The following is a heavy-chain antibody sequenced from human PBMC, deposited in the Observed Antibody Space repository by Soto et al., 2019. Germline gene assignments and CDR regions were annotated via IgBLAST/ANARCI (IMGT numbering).Heavy chain of an antibody. V-gene: IGHV3-30*18. D-gene: IGHD2-15*01. CDR1: GFTFSSYG. CDR2: ISYDGSNK. Sequence: QVQLVESGGGVVQPGRSLRLSCAASGFTFSSYGMHWVRQAPGKGLEWVAVISYDGSNKYYAESVKGRFTISRDNSKNTLYLLMNSLRAEDTAVYYCAKDRARYCGGGSCYSIFDYWGQGTLVTVSS. J-gene: IGHJ4*02. CDR3: AKDRARYCGGGSCYSIFDY.